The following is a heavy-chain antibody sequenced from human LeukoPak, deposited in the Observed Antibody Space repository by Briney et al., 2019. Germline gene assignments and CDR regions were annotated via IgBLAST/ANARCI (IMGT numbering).Heavy chain of an antibody. Sequence: PGGSLRLSCAASGFSFRNYNMNWVRQAPGKGLEWVSCIGGSSDFIYYGDSVKGRFTISRDNAKNSVYLQMNSLRAEDTAVYYCLRDESGSFFAYWGQGTLVIVSS. CDR3: LRDESGSFFAY. V-gene: IGHV3-21*06. CDR1: GFSFRNYN. J-gene: IGHJ4*02. CDR2: IGGSSDFI. D-gene: IGHD3-10*01.